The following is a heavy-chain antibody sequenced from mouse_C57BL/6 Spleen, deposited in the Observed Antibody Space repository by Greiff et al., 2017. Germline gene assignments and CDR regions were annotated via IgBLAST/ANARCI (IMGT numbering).Heavy chain of an antibody. CDR1: GYTFTDYY. J-gene: IGHJ2*01. CDR2: IYPGSGNT. Sequence: QVQLQQSGAELVRPGASVKLSCKASGYTFTDYYINWVKQRPGQGLEWIARIYPGSGNTYYNEKFKGKATLTAEKSSSTAYMQLSSLTSEDSAVYFCARLDWDPYFDYWGQGTTLTVSS. CDR3: ARLDWDPYFDY. D-gene: IGHD4-1*01. V-gene: IGHV1-76*01.